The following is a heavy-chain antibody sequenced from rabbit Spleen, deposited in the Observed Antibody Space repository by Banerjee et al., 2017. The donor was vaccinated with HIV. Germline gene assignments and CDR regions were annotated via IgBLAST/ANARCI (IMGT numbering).Heavy chain of an antibody. J-gene: IGHJ4*01. CDR3: ARDAAGREDFNL. CDR1: GFSFSSDYY. D-gene: IGHD4-1*01. CDR2: IDPVFGIT. Sequence: QEQLEESGGGLVKPEGSLTLTCTASGFSFSSDYYMCWVRQAPGKGLEWIGYIDPVFGITYYANWVNGRFSISRENAQNTVLLQMTSLTAADTATYFCARDAAGREDFNLWGPGTLVTVS. V-gene: IGHV1S45*01.